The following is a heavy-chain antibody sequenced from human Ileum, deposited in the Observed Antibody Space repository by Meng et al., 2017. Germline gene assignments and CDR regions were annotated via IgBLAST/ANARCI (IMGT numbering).Heavy chain of an antibody. V-gene: IGHV3-64*01. CDR2: ISGDGRAT. Sequence: EVQLVESGGGVVQPGGSLRLSCEASGFTFRNHPMHWVRQTPGKGLESVSAISGDGRATYYANSVRGRFTISRDNSRNTLSLQMGSLTAEDMGVYYCAKEEIGDYDYWGQGTLVTVSS. CDR3: AKEEIGDYDY. J-gene: IGHJ4*02. CDR1: GFTFRNHP. D-gene: IGHD3-3*01.